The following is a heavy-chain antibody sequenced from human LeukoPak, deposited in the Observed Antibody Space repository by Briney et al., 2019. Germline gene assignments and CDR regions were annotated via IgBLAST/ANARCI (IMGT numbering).Heavy chain of an antibody. CDR2: ISGRDGYT. CDR1: GFTFSTYA. D-gene: IGHD5-12*01. V-gene: IGHV3-23*01. CDR3: ARDADLVATGNYFDY. J-gene: IGHJ4*02. Sequence: PGGSLRLSCAASGFTFSTYAMSWVRQAPGKGLEWVSIISGRDGYTHYADSVKGRFTISRDNSKDTLYLQMNSLRAEDTAVYYCARDADLVATGNYFDYWGQGTLVTVSS.